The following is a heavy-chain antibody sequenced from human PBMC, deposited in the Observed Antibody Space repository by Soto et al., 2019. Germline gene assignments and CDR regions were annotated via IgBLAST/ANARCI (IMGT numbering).Heavy chain of an antibody. CDR3: ASDSEYYYDSSGYYRDAFDI. CDR2: INPNSGDT. V-gene: IGHV1-2*02. CDR1: GYTFTGYY. Sequence: ASVKVSCKASGYTFTGYYMHWVRQAPGQGLEWMGWINPNSGDTNYAQKFQGRVTMTRDTSISPAYMELSRLRSGDTAVYYCASDSEYYYDSSGYYRDAFDIWGQGTMVTVSS. D-gene: IGHD3-22*01. J-gene: IGHJ3*02.